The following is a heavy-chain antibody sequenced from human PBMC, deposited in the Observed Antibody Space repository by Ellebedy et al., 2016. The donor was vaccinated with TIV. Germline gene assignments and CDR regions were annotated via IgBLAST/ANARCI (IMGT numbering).Heavy chain of an antibody. CDR2: FDPEDGET. V-gene: IGHV1-24*01. CDR1: GYTLTELS. J-gene: IGHJ5*02. Sequence: ASVKVSCXVSGYTLTELSMHWVRQAPGKGLEWMGGFDPEDGETIYAQKFQGRVTMTEDTSTDTAYMELSSLRSEDTAVYYCATDPSYYGSGSYYKLDPWGQGTLVTVSS. D-gene: IGHD3-10*01. CDR3: ATDPSYYGSGSYYKLDP.